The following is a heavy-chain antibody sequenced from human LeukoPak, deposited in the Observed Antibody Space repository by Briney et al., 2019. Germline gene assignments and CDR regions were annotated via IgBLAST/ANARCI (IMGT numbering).Heavy chain of an antibody. CDR1: GYTLTELS. V-gene: IGHV1-24*01. D-gene: IGHD2-2*01. CDR3: ARVGVEDIVVVPAAAPGVYYFDY. Sequence: ASVKVSCKVSGYTLTELSMHWVRQAPGKGLEWMGGFDPEDGETIYAQKFQGRVTMTEDTSTDTAYMELSSLRSEDTAVYYCARVGVEDIVVVPAAAPGVYYFDYWGQGTLVTVSS. CDR2: FDPEDGET. J-gene: IGHJ4*02.